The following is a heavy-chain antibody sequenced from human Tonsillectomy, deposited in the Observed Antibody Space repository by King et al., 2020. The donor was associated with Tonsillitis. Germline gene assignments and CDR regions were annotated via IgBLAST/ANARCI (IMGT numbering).Heavy chain of an antibody. CDR2: INPNHGGT. V-gene: IGHV1-2*02. CDR3: ARCSSGWYNWFDP. Sequence: QLVQSGAEVKKPGASVKVSCKASGYTFTGYYMHWVRTAPGQGLEWMGWINPNHGGTKYAQKFKGRVTMTREPSITPAYMELSSLRSDDTAVYYCARCSSGWYNWFDPWGQGTLVTVSS. D-gene: IGHD6-19*01. CDR1: GYTFTGYY. J-gene: IGHJ5*02.